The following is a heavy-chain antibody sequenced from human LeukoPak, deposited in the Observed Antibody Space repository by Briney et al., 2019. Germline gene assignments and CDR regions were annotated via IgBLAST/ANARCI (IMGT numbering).Heavy chain of an antibody. D-gene: IGHD4-17*01. V-gene: IGHV4-4*02. CDR2: IYHSGST. CDR1: GGSISSSNW. J-gene: IGHJ4*02. Sequence: SGTLSLTCAVSGGSISSSNWWSWVRQPPGKGLEWIGEIYHSGSTNYNPSLKSRVTISVDKSKNQFSLKLSSVTAADTAVYYCARLGQLPYYGDFAGLDYWGQGTLVTVSS. CDR3: ARLGQLPYYGDFAGLDY.